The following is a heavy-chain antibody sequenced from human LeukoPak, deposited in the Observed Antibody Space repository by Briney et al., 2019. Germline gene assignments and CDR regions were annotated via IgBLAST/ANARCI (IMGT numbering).Heavy chain of an antibody. J-gene: IGHJ6*03. Sequence: ASVKVSCKASGYTFTSYGISWVRQAPGQGLEWMGWISAYNDNTNYAQKLQGRVTMTTDTSTSTAYMELRSLRSDDTAVYYCARARPQDGPYYYYMDVWGKGTTVTVSS. CDR3: ARARPQDGPYYYYMDV. CDR2: ISAYNDNT. V-gene: IGHV1-18*01. CDR1: GYTFTSYG. D-gene: IGHD2-15*01.